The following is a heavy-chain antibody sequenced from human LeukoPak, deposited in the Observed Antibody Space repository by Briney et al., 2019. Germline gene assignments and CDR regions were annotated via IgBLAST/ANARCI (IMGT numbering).Heavy chain of an antibody. Sequence: GGSLRLSCAASGFTFTTYAMSWVRQAPGKGLEWVSTISGSGGSTYYAASVKGRFTISRDNSKNTLYLQMNSLRAEDTAVYYCAKFCGDYVNWGQGTLVTVSS. V-gene: IGHV3-23*01. D-gene: IGHD4-17*01. CDR2: ISGSGGST. CDR1: GFTFTTYA. CDR3: AKFCGDYVN. J-gene: IGHJ4*02.